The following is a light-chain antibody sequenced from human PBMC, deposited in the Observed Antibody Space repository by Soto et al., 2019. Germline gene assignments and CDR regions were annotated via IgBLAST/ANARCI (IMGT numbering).Light chain of an antibody. CDR3: CSFSGGPYV. Sequence: QSVLTQPRSVSGSPGQSVTISCTGTSSDVGGYNYVSWYQQHPGKAPKLLISDVSKRPSGVPDRFSGSKSGNTASLTISGLQAEDEAHYYCCSFSGGPYVFGVRAKLTVL. CDR1: SSDVGGYNY. J-gene: IGLJ1*01. CDR2: DVS. V-gene: IGLV2-11*01.